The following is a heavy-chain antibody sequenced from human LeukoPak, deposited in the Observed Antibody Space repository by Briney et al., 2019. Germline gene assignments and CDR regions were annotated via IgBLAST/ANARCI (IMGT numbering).Heavy chain of an antibody. D-gene: IGHD2-15*01. CDR3: ATIQNIVVVVAATPGFFDI. CDR1: GYTLTELS. V-gene: IGHV1-24*01. Sequence: ASVKVSCKVSGYTLTELSMHWVRQAPGKGLEWMGGFDPEDGETTYAQKFQGRVTMTEDTSTDTAYMELSSLRSEDTAVYYCATIQNIVVVVAATPGFFDIWGQGTMVTVSS. CDR2: FDPEDGET. J-gene: IGHJ3*02.